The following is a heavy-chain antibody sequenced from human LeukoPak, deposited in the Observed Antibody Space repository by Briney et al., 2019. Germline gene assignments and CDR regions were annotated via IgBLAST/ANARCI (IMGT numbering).Heavy chain of an antibody. V-gene: IGHV1-46*01. CDR3: ARDKNCSSTSCFNWFDP. CDR2: INPSGGST. J-gene: IGHJ5*02. Sequence: ASVKDSCKASGYTFTSYYMHWVRQAPGQGLEWMGIINPSGGSTSYAQKFQGRVTMTRDTSTSTVYMELSSLRSEDTAVYYCARDKNCSSTSCFNWFDPWGQGTLVTVSS. D-gene: IGHD2-2*01. CDR1: GYTFTSYY.